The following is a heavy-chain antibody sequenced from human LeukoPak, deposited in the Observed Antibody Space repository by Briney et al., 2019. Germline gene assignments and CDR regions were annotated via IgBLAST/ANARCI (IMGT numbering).Heavy chain of an antibody. CDR2: INPNSGGT. CDR3: ARAMGYDSSDY. CDR1: GYTFTSYG. V-gene: IGHV1-2*02. D-gene: IGHD3-22*01. Sequence: GASVKVSCKASGYTFTSYGISWVRQAPGQGLEWMGWINPNSGGTNYAQKFQGRVTMTRDTSISTAYMELSRLRSDDTAVYYCARAMGYDSSDYWGQGTLVTVSS. J-gene: IGHJ4*02.